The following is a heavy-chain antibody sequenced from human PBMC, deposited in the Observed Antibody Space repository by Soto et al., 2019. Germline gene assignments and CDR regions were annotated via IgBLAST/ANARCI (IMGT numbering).Heavy chain of an antibody. V-gene: IGHV1-2*02. D-gene: IGHD5-18*01. J-gene: IGHJ6*02. Sequence: ASVKVSCKASGYTFTGYYIHWVRQAPGQGLEWMGWINPNSGGTNYEQKFQGQVTISADKSISTAYLQWSSLKASDTAMYYCARPGNTENYYYYGMDVWGQGTTVTVSS. CDR3: ARPGNTENYYYYGMDV. CDR1: GYTFTGYY. CDR2: INPNSGGT.